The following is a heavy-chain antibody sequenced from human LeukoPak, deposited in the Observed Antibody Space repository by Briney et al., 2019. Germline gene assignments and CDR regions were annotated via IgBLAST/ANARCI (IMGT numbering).Heavy chain of an antibody. Sequence: SETLSLTCAVYGGSFSGYYWSWIRQPPGKGLEWIGEINHSGSTNYNPSLKSRVTISVDTSKNQFSLKLSPVTAADTAVYYRARERVGATTRHFDYWGQGTLVTVSS. CDR2: INHSGST. V-gene: IGHV4-34*01. CDR1: GGSFSGYY. D-gene: IGHD1-26*01. J-gene: IGHJ4*02. CDR3: ARERVGATTRHFDY.